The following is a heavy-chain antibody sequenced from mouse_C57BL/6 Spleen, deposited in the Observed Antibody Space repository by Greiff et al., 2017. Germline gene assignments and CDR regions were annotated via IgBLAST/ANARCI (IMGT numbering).Heavy chain of an antibody. CDR2: ISDGGSYT. CDR3: ARDRSNYDAMDY. Sequence: EVKLVESGGGLVQPGGSLKLSCAASGFTFSSYAMSWVRQTPEKRLEWVATISDGGSYTYYPDNVKGRFTISRDNAKNNLYLQMSHLKSEDTAMYYCARDRSNYDAMDYWGQGTSVTVSS. J-gene: IGHJ4*01. CDR1: GFTFSSYA. D-gene: IGHD2-5*01. V-gene: IGHV5-4*01.